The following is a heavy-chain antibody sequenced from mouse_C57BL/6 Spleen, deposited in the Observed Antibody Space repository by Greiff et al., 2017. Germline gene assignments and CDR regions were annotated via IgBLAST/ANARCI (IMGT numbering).Heavy chain of an antibody. V-gene: IGHV7-3*01. CDR2: IRNKANGYTT. CDR1: GFTFTDYY. CDR3: ARGREYYAMDY. Sequence: EVMLVESGGGLVQPGGSLSLSCAASGFTFTDYYMSWVRQPPGKALEWLGFIRNKANGYTTEYSASVKGRFTISRDNSQSILYRQMNALRAEDSATYYCARGREYYAMDYWGQGTSVTVSS. J-gene: IGHJ4*01.